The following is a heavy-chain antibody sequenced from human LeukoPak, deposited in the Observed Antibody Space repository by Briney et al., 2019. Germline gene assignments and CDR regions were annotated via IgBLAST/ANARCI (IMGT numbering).Heavy chain of an antibody. J-gene: IGHJ5*02. CDR3: ARELRWQQFSSGQNWFDP. CDR1: GYSISSGYY. D-gene: IGHD5-24*01. Sequence: SETLSLTCTVSGYSISSGYYWGWIRQPPGKGLEWIGSLYHTGSTYYNPSLKSRVTISVDTSKNQFSLKLSSVTAADTAAYYCARELRWQQFSSGQNWFDPWGQGTLVTVSS. V-gene: IGHV4-38-2*02. CDR2: LYHTGST.